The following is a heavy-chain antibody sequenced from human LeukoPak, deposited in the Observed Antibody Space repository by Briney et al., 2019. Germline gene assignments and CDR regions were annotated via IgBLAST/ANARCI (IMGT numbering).Heavy chain of an antibody. CDR1: GYTFTSYY. Sequence: GASVKVSCKASGYTFTSYYMHWVRQAPGQGLEWMGIINPSGGSTSYAQRFQGRVTMTRDTSTSTVYMELSSLRSEDTAVYYCASIAAAGKGWFDPWGQGTLVTVSS. V-gene: IGHV1-46*01. CDR3: ASIAAAGKGWFDP. CDR2: INPSGGST. D-gene: IGHD6-13*01. J-gene: IGHJ5*02.